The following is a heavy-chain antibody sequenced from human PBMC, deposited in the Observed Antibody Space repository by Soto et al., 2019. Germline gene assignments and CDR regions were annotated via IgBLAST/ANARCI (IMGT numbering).Heavy chain of an antibody. Sequence: GGSVRLSCATSGFNFNNYAMSWVRQAPGERLEWVSFISSSGGTTYYADSVKGRFTISRDNSRNTVFLQMNTLGAEDTATYYCARRSSQRRTAHGTYFVSWGPGTLLTVSS. CDR3: ARRSSQRRTAHGTYFVS. J-gene: IGHJ4*02. CDR2: ISSSGGTT. CDR1: GFNFNNYA. V-gene: IGHV3-23*01. D-gene: IGHD2-21*02.